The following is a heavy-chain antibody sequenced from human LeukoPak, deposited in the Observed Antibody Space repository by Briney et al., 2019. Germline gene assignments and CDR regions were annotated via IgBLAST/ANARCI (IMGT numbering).Heavy chain of an antibody. CDR3: ARTPLMTFDY. J-gene: IGHJ4*02. CDR2: IIPILGIA. Sequence: GASVKVSCKASGGTFSSYAISWVRQAPGQGLEWMGRIIPILGIANYAQKLQGRVTITADKSTSTAYMELSSLRSEDTAVYYCARTPLMTFDYWGQGTLVTVSS. CDR1: GGTFSSYA. V-gene: IGHV1-69*04.